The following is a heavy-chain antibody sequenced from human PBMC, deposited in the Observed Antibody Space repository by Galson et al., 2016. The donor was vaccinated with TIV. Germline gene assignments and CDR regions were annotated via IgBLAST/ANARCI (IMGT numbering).Heavy chain of an antibody. CDR2: ITSMFGTT. J-gene: IGHJ3*01. Sequence: SVKVSCKASGNTFISYAVTWVRQAPGQGLEWMGGITSMFGTTNYAQKFQGRVTITADISTDTAYLELSSLRSEDTAIYYCAREVAHVDSGMLNADAFDVWGQGTMVTVSS. CDR3: AREVAHVDSGMLNADAFDV. V-gene: IGHV1-69*06. CDR1: GNTFISYA. D-gene: IGHD5-18*01.